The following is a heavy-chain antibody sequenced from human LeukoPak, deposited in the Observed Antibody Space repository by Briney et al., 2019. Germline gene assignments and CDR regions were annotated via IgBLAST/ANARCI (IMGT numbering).Heavy chain of an antibody. Sequence: SETLSLTCTVSGGSISSSPYYWGWIRQPPGKGLEWIGSIYYSGTTHCNPSLESRVTISVDTSKNQFSLKLSSVTAADTAVYYCARLSGYGLHYYYHMDVWGKGTTVTVSS. V-gene: IGHV4-39*07. J-gene: IGHJ6*03. D-gene: IGHD5-12*01. CDR1: GGSISSSPYY. CDR2: IYYSGTT. CDR3: ARLSGYGLHYYYHMDV.